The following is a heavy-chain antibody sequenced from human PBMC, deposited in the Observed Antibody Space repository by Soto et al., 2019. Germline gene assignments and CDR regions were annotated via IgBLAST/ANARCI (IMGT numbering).Heavy chain of an antibody. CDR3: ARRIKITIFGVPPKYYYYYMDV. V-gene: IGHV4-59*01. J-gene: IGHJ6*03. Sequence: SETLSLTCTVSGGSISSYYWSWIRQPPGKGLEWIGYIYYSGSTNYNPSLKSRVTISVDTSKNQFSLKLSSVTAADTAVYYCARRIKITIFGVPPKYYYYYMDVWGKGTTVTVSS. CDR1: GGSISSYY. CDR2: IYYSGST. D-gene: IGHD3-3*01.